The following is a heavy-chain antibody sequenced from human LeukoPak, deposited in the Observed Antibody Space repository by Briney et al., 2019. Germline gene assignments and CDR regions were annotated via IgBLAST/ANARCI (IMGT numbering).Heavy chain of an antibody. CDR3: AREVRGDYWGF. V-gene: IGHV1-18*01. CDR2: ISAYNGST. CDR1: GYTFTSYG. J-gene: IGHJ4*02. Sequence: ASVKVSCKASGYTFTSYGISWVRQAPGQGLEWMGWISAYNGSTDYAQKLQGRVTMTTDTSTSTAYMELRSLRSDDTAVYYCAREVRGDYWGFWGQGTLVTVSS. D-gene: IGHD4-17*01.